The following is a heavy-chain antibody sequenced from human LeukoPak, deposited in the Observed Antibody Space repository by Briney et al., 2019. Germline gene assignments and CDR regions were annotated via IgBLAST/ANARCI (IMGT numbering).Heavy chain of an antibody. CDR3: AGPLEYYYYYYGMDV. CDR2: INHSGST. CDR1: GGSFSGYY. Sequence: KPSETLSLTCAVYGGSFSGYYWSWIRQPPGKGLEWIGEINHSGSTNCNPSLKSRVTISVDTSKNQFSLKLSTVTAADTAVYYCAGPLEYYYYYYGMDVWGQGTTVTVSS. D-gene: IGHD5-24*01. V-gene: IGHV4-34*01. J-gene: IGHJ6*02.